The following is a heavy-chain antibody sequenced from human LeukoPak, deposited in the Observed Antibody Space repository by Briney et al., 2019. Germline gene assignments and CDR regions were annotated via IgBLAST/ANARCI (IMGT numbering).Heavy chain of an antibody. D-gene: IGHD3-22*01. CDR1: GFTFTIYA. CDR2: ISSTGEYT. Sequence: SGGSLRLSCAASGFTFTIYAMSWVRQAPGKGLEWVSSISSTGEYTYYTGSVKGRFTISRDNPKNTLYLHMNSLRGEDTAVYYCAKDRPNYYGSDGHYYRRNGDYWGQGTLVTVSS. V-gene: IGHV3-23*01. J-gene: IGHJ4*02. CDR3: AKDRPNYYGSDGHYYRRNGDY.